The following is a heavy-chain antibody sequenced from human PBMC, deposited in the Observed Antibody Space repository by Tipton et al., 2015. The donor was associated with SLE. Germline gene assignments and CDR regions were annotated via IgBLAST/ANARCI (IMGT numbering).Heavy chain of an antibody. J-gene: IGHJ6*01. CDR2: INYSGST. V-gene: IGHV4-34*01. Sequence: TLSLTCEVYGGSFSGYYWAWIRQSPGKGLEWIGEINYSGSTKYNPSLKSRVSISLDTSKNQFSLRLTSVTAADTGVYYCARDGPPNYYYYGMDVWGQGTTVTVSS. CDR3: ARDGPPNYYYYGMDV. CDR1: GGSFSGYY. D-gene: IGHD2-8*01.